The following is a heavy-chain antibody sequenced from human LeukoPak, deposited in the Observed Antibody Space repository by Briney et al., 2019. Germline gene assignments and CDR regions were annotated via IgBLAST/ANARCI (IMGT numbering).Heavy chain of an antibody. CDR1: GYSISSNNW. D-gene: IGHD6-19*01. Sequence: SETLTLTCAVSGYSISSNNWWAWIRQPPGKGLEWIGYIYYSGNTYYNPYNPSLTSRVTMSVDTSKNQFSLKLDSVTEIDTAMYYCARNQAVAANRGAFDIWGQGPMFTASS. V-gene: IGHV4-28*01. J-gene: IGHJ3*02. CDR2: IYYSGNT. CDR3: ARNQAVAANRGAFDI.